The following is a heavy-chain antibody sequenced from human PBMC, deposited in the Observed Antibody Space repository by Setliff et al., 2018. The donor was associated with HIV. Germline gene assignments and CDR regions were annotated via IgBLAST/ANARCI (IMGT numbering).Heavy chain of an antibody. Sequence: SETLSLTCTVSGGSLSTYYWSWIRQPAGEGPEYIGRVHSTGTTIYNPSLKSRVTMSVDASKNQHSLKLRSVTAADTAVYYCARARITMIGGRLEPYAFDRWGQGTKVTVS. CDR1: GGSLSTYY. V-gene: IGHV4-4*07. CDR3: ARARITMIGGRLEPYAFDR. D-gene: IGHD3-10*01. J-gene: IGHJ3*01. CDR2: VHSTGTT.